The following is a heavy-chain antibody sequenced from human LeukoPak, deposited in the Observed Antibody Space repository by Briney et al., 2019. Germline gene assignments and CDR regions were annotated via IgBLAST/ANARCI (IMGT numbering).Heavy chain of an antibody. CDR1: GFTFSSYW. V-gene: IGHV3-7*01. Sequence: GGSLRLSCAASGFTFSSYWMSWVRQTPGKGLEWVANIKQDGSEKYYVDSVKGRFTISRDNAKNSLYLQMNSLRAEDTAVYYCARVKGSRSLDAFDIWGQGTMVTVSS. CDR3: ARVKGSRSLDAFDI. CDR2: IKQDGSEK. J-gene: IGHJ3*02.